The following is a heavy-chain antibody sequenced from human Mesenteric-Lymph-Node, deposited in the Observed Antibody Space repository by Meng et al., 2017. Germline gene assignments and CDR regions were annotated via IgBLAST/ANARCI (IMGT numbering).Heavy chain of an antibody. J-gene: IGHJ4*02. CDR3: ARDLGYSYDQVDY. D-gene: IGHD5-18*01. CDR2: INSDGSAT. CDR1: GFTFSSYW. Sequence: GESLKISCAASGFTFSSYWMHWVRQGPGKGLVWVSRINSDGSATIYEDSVKGRFTISRDNAKNSLYLQMNSLRAEDTAVYYCARDLGYSYDQVDYWGQGTLVTVSS. V-gene: IGHV3-74*01.